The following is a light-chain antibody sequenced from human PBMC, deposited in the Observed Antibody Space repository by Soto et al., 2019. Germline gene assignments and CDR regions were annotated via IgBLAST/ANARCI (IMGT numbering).Light chain of an antibody. CDR2: GEY. CDR3: QKYGSSHST. CDR1: QSVSSN. V-gene: IGKV3-15*01. J-gene: IGKJ5*01. Sequence: EIAMKQPPATVSVSPDESASLTGVASQSVSSNLAWYQQKHGQANRILIYGEYTRATGIRHRFSGSGSGTDFTLTIRSIEPEEFAVYYCQKYGSSHSTCGQGTRLAIK.